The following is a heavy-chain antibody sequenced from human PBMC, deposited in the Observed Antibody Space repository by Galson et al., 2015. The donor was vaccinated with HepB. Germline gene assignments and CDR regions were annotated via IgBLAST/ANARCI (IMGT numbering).Heavy chain of an antibody. J-gene: IGHJ4*02. CDR1: GGTFSSYA. CDR2: IIPILGIA. CDR3: ASPPICSGGSCYSPSLDY. Sequence: SVKVSCKASGGTFSSYAISWVRQAPGQGLEWMGRIIPILGIANYAQKFQGRVTITADKSTSTAYMELSSLRSEDTAVYYCASPPICSGGSCYSPSLDYWGQGTLVTVSS. V-gene: IGHV1-69*04. D-gene: IGHD2-15*01.